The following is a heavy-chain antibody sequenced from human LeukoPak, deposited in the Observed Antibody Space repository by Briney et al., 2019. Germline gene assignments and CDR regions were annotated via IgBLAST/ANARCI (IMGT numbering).Heavy chain of an antibody. CDR3: ARVDWEGSGSYYFDY. J-gene: IGHJ4*02. D-gene: IGHD1-26*01. Sequence: GGSLRLSCAASGFTFSSYGMHWVRRAPGKGLVWLSRVNSDGSSTSYADSVKGRFAISRDNSKNTLFLQMNNLRAEDTGVYYCARVDWEGSGSYYFDYWGQGTLVTVSS. CDR2: VNSDGSST. CDR1: GFTFSSYG. V-gene: IGHV3-74*01.